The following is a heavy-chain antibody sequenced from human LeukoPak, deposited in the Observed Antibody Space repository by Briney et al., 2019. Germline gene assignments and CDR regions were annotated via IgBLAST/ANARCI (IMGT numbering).Heavy chain of an antibody. CDR3: AREKTEYYYDRKIGFDI. V-gene: IGHV4-59*01. CDR1: GGPISSYY. J-gene: IGHJ3*02. D-gene: IGHD3-22*01. Sequence: PSETLSLTCTVSGGPISSYYWSWIRQPPGKGLEWIGYIYYSGSTNYNPSLKSRVTISVDTSKNQFSLKLSSVTAADTAVYYCAREKTEYYYDRKIGFDIWGQGTMVTVSS. CDR2: IYYSGST.